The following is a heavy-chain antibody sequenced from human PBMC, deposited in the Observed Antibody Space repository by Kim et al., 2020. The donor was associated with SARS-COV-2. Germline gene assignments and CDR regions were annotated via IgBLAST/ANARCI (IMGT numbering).Heavy chain of an antibody. V-gene: IGHV3-30*07. D-gene: IGHD2-2*02. J-gene: IGHJ6*02. Sequence: VKGRFTISRDNSKNTLYLQMNSLRAEDTAVYYCARDPVPAAIYYYYGMDVWGQGTTVTVSS. CDR3: ARDPVPAAIYYYYGMDV.